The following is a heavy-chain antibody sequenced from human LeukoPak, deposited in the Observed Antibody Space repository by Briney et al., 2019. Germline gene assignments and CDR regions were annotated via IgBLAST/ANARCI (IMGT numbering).Heavy chain of an antibody. D-gene: IGHD2-2*01. Sequence: GGSLRLSCAASGFTFSDYWMSWVRQAPGKGLEWVANIKVDGSEKYYVDSVKGRFTISRDNAKNSLHLQMNSLRADDTAVYYCARVEAYCSRTSCHDYWGLGTLVTVSS. CDR2: IKVDGSEK. V-gene: IGHV3-7*05. CDR3: ARVEAYCSRTSCHDY. J-gene: IGHJ4*02. CDR1: GFTFSDYW.